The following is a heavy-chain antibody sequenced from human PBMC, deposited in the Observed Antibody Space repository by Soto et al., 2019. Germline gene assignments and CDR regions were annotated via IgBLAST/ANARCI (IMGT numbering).Heavy chain of an antibody. CDR1: GYTFTSYD. J-gene: IGHJ6*02. V-gene: IGHV1-8*01. D-gene: IGHD3-22*01. CDR2: MNPNSGNT. Sequence: QVQLVQSGAEVKKPGASVKVSCKASGYTFTSYDINWVRQATGQGLEWMGWMNPNSGNTGYAQKFQGRVTMTRNTSISTAYMELSSLRSQATAVYYCAGPIAFDVVTSFAGMDVWGQGTTVTVSS. CDR3: AGPIAFDVVTSFAGMDV.